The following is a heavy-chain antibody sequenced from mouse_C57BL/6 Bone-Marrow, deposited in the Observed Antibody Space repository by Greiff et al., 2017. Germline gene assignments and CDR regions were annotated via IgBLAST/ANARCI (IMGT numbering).Heavy chain of an antibody. Sequence: VQLQQSGPELVKPGASVKISCKASGYAFSSSWMNWVKQRPGKGLEWIGRIYPGDGDTNYNGKFKGKATLTADKSSSTAYMQLSSRTSEDSAVYFWARGGYYGSRGRCAYWGQGTLVTVSA. V-gene: IGHV1-82*01. CDR2: IYPGDGDT. J-gene: IGHJ3*01. CDR3: ARGGYYGSRGRCAY. D-gene: IGHD1-1*01. CDR1: GYAFSSSW.